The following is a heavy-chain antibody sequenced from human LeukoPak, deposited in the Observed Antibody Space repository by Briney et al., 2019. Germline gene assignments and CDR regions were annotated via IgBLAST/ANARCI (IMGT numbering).Heavy chain of an antibody. CDR3: TRDHDSSGYYGQEGSY. CDR2: IRSKAYGGTT. Sequence: GGSLRLSCTASGFTFGDYAMSWVRQAPGKGLEWVGFIRSKAYGGTTEYAASVKGRFTISRDDSKSIAYLQMNSLKTEDTAVYYCTRDHDSSGYYGQEGSYWGQGTLVTVSS. J-gene: IGHJ4*02. CDR1: GFTFGDYA. D-gene: IGHD3-22*01. V-gene: IGHV3-49*04.